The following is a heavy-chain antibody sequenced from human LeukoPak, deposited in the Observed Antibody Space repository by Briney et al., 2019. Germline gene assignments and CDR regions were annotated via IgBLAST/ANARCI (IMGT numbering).Heavy chain of an antibody. CDR2: FDPEDGET. CDR3: ARGFVEMATIVGAFDI. CDR1: GYTLTELS. J-gene: IGHJ3*02. Sequence: ASVKVSCTVSGYTLTELSMHWVRQAPGKGLEWMGGFDPEDGETIYAQKFQGRVTMTEDTSTDTAYMELSSLRSEDTAVYYCARGFVEMATIVGAFDIWGQGTMVTVSS. D-gene: IGHD5-24*01. V-gene: IGHV1-24*01.